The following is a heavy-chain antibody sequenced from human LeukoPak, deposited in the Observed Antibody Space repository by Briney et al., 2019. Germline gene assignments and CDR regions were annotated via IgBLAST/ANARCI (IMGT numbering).Heavy chain of an antibody. CDR2: INPGNGDT. CDR1: GYTFTNYA. D-gene: IGHD2-15*01. Sequence: ASVKVSCKGSGYTFTNYAIHWVRQAPGQSLEWLGWINPGNGDTKYSQDFQGRVTINTDTSAATAYVELNSLTSEDTAVYYCARDRWHCRVNCDSVYYFALDVWGQGTTVTVSS. J-gene: IGHJ6*02. CDR3: ARDRWHCRVNCDSVYYFALDV. V-gene: IGHV1-3*01.